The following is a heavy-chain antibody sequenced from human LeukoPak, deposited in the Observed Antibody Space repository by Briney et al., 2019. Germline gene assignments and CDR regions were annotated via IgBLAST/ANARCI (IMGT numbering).Heavy chain of an antibody. J-gene: IGHJ4*02. CDR3: AKDFVVVPGNVNYFDY. CDR1: GFTFSNYG. D-gene: IGHD2-21*02. V-gene: IGHV3-23*01. Sequence: GGSLRLSCAASGFTFSNYGMSWVRQAPGKGLEWVSAISGSGDNTYYADSVKGRFTVSRDNSKNTLYVQMKSLRAEDTAVYYCAKDFVVVPGNVNYFDYWGQGTLVTVSS. CDR2: ISGSGDNT.